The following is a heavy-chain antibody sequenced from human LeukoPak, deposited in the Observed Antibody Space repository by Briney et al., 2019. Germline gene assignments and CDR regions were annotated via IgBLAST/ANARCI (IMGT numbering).Heavy chain of an antibody. V-gene: IGHV3-21*04. CDR1: GFTFSTYS. CDR2: ITSSRIYI. Sequence: GGSLRLSCAASGFTFSTYSMNWVRQAPGKGLEWVSSITSSRIYIYYADSVKGRFTISRDNAKNSLYLQMNSLRADDTAMYYCARYSPTTGAFDIWGQGTVVTVSS. J-gene: IGHJ3*02. D-gene: IGHD1-14*01. CDR3: ARYSPTTGAFDI.